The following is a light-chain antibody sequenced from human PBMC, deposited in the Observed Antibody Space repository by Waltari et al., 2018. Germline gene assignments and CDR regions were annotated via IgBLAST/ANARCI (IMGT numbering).Light chain of an antibody. Sequence: EIVLTQSPGSLSSSPGERVTLSCRASQSVNRTLAWYQQKPGQAPRLLIFGASNRATGIPDRFSGSGSGTDFSLTISRLEPEDFAVYYCQHYVSLPATFGQGTKVEIK. CDR1: QSVNRT. J-gene: IGKJ1*01. CDR3: QHYVSLPAT. V-gene: IGKV3-20*01. CDR2: GAS.